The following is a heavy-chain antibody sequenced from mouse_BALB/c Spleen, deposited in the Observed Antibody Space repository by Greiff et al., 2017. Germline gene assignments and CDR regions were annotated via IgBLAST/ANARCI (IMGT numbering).Heavy chain of an antibody. D-gene: IGHD2-1*01. Sequence: EEQLQQSGTVLARPGASVKMSCKASGYTFTSYWMHWVKQRPGQGLEWIGAIYPGNSDTSYNQKFKGKAKLTAVTSTSTAYMELSSLTNEDSAVYYCTRTTYGNYETMGYWGQGTSVTVSS. V-gene: IGHV1-5*01. CDR3: TRTTYGNYETMGY. CDR2: IYPGNSDT. J-gene: IGHJ4*01. CDR1: GYTFTSYW.